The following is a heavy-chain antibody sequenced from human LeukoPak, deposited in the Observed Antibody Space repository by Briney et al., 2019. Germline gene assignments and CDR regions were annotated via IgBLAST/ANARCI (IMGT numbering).Heavy chain of an antibody. Sequence: GGSLRLSCAASEFTFSSYGMHWVRQAPGKGLEWVAAISFDATNKYYADSVKGRFTISRDNSKNTLYLQMNSLRAEDTAVYYCAKDSSADDSSGYSYYFDYWGQGTLVTVSS. J-gene: IGHJ4*02. CDR3: AKDSSADDSSGYSYYFDY. V-gene: IGHV3-30*18. CDR2: ISFDATNK. CDR1: EFTFSSYG. D-gene: IGHD3-22*01.